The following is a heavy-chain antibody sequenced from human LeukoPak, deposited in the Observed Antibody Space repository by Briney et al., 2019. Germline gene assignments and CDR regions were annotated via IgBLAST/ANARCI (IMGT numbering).Heavy chain of an antibody. V-gene: IGHV3-7*01. D-gene: IGHD6-19*01. CDR1: GFTFSSYW. CDR3: ARAQSLYSSGWYGPYDY. Sequence: GGSLRLSCAASGFTFSSYWMSWVRQAPGKGLEWVANIKQDGSEKYYVDSVKGRFTISRDNAKNSLYLQMNSLRAEDTAVYYCARAQSLYSSGWYGPYDYWGQGTLVTVSS. CDR2: IKQDGSEK. J-gene: IGHJ4*02.